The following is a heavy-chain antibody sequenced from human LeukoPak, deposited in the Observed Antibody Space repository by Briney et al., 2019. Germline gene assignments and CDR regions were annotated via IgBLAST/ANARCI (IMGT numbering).Heavy chain of an antibody. Sequence: GGSLRLSCAASGFTFSSYAIHWVRQAPGKGLEWVALISYDGSNKYYVDSVKGRFTISRDNAKNSLYLQMNSLRAEDTAVYYCARVALGDKYYDFWSGYYELDYWGQGTLVTVSS. J-gene: IGHJ4*02. CDR1: GFTFSSYA. D-gene: IGHD3-3*01. V-gene: IGHV3-30*04. CDR2: ISYDGSNK. CDR3: ARVALGDKYYDFWSGYYELDY.